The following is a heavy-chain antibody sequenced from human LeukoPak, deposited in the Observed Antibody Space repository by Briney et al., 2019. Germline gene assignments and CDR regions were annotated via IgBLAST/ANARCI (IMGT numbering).Heavy chain of an antibody. Sequence: GGSLRLSCAASGFTFSNAWISWVRQAPGKGLEWVGRIKSKTDGGTTDYAAPVKGRFTISRDDSKNTLYLQMNSLKTEDTAVYYCTTAGIRFLEWLPLDFDYWGQGTLVTVSS. V-gene: IGHV3-15*01. D-gene: IGHD3-3*01. J-gene: IGHJ4*02. CDR2: IKSKTDGGTT. CDR3: TTAGIRFLEWLPLDFDY. CDR1: GFTFSNAW.